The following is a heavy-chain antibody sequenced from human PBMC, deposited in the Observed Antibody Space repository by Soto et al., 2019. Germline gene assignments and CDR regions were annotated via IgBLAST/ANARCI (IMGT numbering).Heavy chain of an antibody. CDR2: ISGSGGST. J-gene: IGHJ4*02. D-gene: IGHD3-9*01. V-gene: IGHV3-23*01. CDR3: AKKGYYDILTGYYFGIDY. Sequence: EVQLLESGGGLVQPGGSLRLSCAASGFTFSSYAMSWVLQAPGKGLERVSAISGSGGSTYYADSVKGRFTISRDNSKNTLYLQMNSLRAEDTAVYYCAKKGYYDILTGYYFGIDYWGQGTLVTVSS. CDR1: GFTFSSYA.